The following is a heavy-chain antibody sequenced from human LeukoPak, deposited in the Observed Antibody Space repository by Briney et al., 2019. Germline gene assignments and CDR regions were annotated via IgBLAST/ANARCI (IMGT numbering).Heavy chain of an antibody. V-gene: IGHV3-43*01. CDR2: ITWKSHRT. CDR3: TREALPTYYGSGSYPDS. Sequence: PGGSLRLSCAASGFTFDDDTMHWVRQTPGRGLEWVSFITWKSHRTHYADSVKGRFTVSRDNSKGSLYLQMNSLRPEDTAVYYCTREALPTYYGSGSYPDSWGQGTLVTVSS. D-gene: IGHD3-10*01. CDR1: GFTFDDDT. J-gene: IGHJ4*02.